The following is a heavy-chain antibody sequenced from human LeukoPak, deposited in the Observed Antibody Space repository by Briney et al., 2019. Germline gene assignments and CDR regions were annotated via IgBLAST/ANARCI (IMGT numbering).Heavy chain of an antibody. J-gene: IGHJ5*02. CDR3: ARDVSYYDFWSGSTNWFDP. Sequence: AAVKVSCKASGYTFTSYGISWVRQAPGQGLEWLGWISTYNGNTNYAQKLQGRVTMTTDTSTSTAYMELRSMRSDDTAVYYRARDVSYYDFWSGSTNWFDPWGQGTLVTVSS. CDR2: ISTYNGNT. CDR1: GYTFTSYG. D-gene: IGHD3-3*01. V-gene: IGHV1-18*01.